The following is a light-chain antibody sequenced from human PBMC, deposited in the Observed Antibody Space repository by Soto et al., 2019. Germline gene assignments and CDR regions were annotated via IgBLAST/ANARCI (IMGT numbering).Light chain of an antibody. CDR2: DAS. CDR1: QSVTGS. CDR3: QHRYN. V-gene: IGKV3-11*01. J-gene: IGKJ5*01. Sequence: ENVLTQSPATLSLSPGERATLSCRASQSVTGSLAWYQQRPGQSPRLLIYDASNRATGIPARFSGSRSGTDFTLTISSLDPEDFAVYYCQHRYNFGQGTRLETK.